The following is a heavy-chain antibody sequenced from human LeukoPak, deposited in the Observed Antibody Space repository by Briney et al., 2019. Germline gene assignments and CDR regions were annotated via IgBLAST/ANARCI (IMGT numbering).Heavy chain of an antibody. CDR2: INTGNGNT. J-gene: IGHJ6*03. Sequence: ASVKVSCKASGYTFTNYAMHWVRQAPGQRLEWMGWINTGNGNTKYSQEFQGRVTITRDTSTSTAYMELSSLRSEDTAVYYCARGTEASCSSTSCYADYYYMDVWGKGTTVTVSS. CDR1: GYTFTNYA. V-gene: IGHV1-3*03. D-gene: IGHD2-2*01. CDR3: ARGTEASCSSTSCYADYYYMDV.